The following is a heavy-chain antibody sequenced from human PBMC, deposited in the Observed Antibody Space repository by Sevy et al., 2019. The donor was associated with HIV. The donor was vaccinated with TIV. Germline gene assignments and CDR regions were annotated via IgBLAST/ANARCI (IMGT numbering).Heavy chain of an antibody. CDR1: GFTFSSYW. V-gene: IGHV3-7*01. J-gene: IGHJ3*01. CDR3: AIPLHLVSYYDSSWLADAFDL. Sequence: GGSLRLSCAASGFTFSSYWMSWVRQAPGKGLEWVANIKQDGSEKYYVDSVKGRFTISRDNAKNSLYLQMNSLRAEDTAVYYCAIPLHLVSYYDSSWLADAFDLWGQGTMVTVSS. CDR2: IKQDGSEK. D-gene: IGHD3-22*01.